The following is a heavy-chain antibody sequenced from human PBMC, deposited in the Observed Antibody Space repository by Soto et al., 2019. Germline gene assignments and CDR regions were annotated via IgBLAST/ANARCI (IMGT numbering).Heavy chain of an antibody. CDR1: GFTFSSYS. J-gene: IGHJ4*02. Sequence: GGSLRLSCAASGFTFSSYSMNWVRQAPGKGLEWVSYISSSSSTIYYADSVKGRFTISRDNAKNSLYLQMNSLRAEDTAVYYCASHVWFGKYYFDYWGQGTLVTVSS. CDR2: ISSSSSTI. D-gene: IGHD3-10*01. CDR3: ASHVWFGKYYFDY. V-gene: IGHV3-48*01.